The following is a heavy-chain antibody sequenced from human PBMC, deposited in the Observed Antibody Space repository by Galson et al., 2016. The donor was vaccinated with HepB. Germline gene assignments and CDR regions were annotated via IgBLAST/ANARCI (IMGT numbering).Heavy chain of an antibody. CDR3: AREPPAARKDLDY. Sequence: SVKVSCKASGYTFTSYTMHWVRQAPGQRLEWMGWINVGNGNTRISQKFRGRVTLTRDTSASTAYMELGSLRSEDTAVYYSAREPPAARKDLDYWGQGTLVTVPS. J-gene: IGHJ4*02. CDR1: GYTFTSYT. D-gene: IGHD6-6*01. V-gene: IGHV1-3*01. CDR2: INVGNGNT.